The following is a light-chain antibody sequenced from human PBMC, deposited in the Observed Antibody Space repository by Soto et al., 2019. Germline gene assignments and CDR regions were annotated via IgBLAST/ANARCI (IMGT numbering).Light chain of an antibody. CDR2: GTS. CDR1: QTVGSN. J-gene: IGKJ1*01. Sequence: EIVLTQSPDTLSVSPGERATLSCRASQTVGSNLAWYQQNPGQAPRLLIYGTSNRATGIPDRISGSRSGTEFTLTISSLQSEDFGVYYCQQFDDWPTFGQGTKVDIK. V-gene: IGKV3-15*01. CDR3: QQFDDWPT.